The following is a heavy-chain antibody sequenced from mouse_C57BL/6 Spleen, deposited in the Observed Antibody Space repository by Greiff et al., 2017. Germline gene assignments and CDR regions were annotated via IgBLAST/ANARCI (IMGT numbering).Heavy chain of an antibody. CDR3: ARCTTVVAPYAMDY. V-gene: IGHV1-76*01. J-gene: IGHJ4*01. CDR2: IYPGSGNT. CDR1: GYTFTDYY. Sequence: QVQLQQSGAELVRPGASVKLSCKASGYTFTDYYINWVKQRPGQGLEWIARIYPGSGNTYYNEKFKGKATLTAEKSSSTAYMQLSSLTSEDSAVYFCARCTTVVAPYAMDYWGQGTSVTVSS. D-gene: IGHD1-1*01.